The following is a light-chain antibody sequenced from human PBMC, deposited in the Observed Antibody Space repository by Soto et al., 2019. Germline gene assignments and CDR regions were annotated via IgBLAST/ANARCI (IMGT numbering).Light chain of an antibody. CDR1: SSDVGAYNY. CDR2: NVN. V-gene: IGLV2-14*03. J-gene: IGLJ3*02. Sequence: QSALTQPASVSGSPGQSITLSCTGTSSDVGAYNYVSWYQQHPGKAPKLMIYNVNNRPSGVSDRFFGSKSGTTASLTISGLQAEDEADYYCSLYKTINTVVFGGGTKLTVL. CDR3: SLYKTINTVV.